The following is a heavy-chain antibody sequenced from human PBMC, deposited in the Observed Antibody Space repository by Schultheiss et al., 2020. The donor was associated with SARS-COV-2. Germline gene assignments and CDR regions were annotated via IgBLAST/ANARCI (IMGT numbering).Heavy chain of an antibody. D-gene: IGHD6-19*01. J-gene: IGHJ4*02. CDR2: IYYSGST. CDR1: GGSFSGYY. V-gene: IGHV4-34*01. Sequence: LSLTCAVYGGSFSGYYWSWIRQPPGKGLEWIGSIYYSGSTYYNPSLKSRVTISVDTSKNQFSLKLSSVTAADTAVYYCARAGQYSSGWYDYWGQGTLVTVSS. CDR3: ARAGQYSSGWYDY.